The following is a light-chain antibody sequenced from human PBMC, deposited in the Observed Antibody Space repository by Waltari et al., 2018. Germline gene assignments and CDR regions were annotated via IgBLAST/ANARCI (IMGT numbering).Light chain of an antibody. V-gene: IGKV1-9*01. CDR3: QQLNNYPLT. J-gene: IGKJ4*01. CDR1: HGISSY. CDR2: VAS. Sequence: DIQLTQSPSFLSASVGDRVTITCRASHGISSYLAWYQQKPGTAPKLLIYVASTLQSGVPSRFSGRGSGTEFTLTISSLQPEDFATYYCQQLNNYPLTFGGGTRVEIK.